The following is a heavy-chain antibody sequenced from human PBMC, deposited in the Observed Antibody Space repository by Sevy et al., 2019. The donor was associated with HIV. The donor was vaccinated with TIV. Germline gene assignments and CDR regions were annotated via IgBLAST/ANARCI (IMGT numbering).Heavy chain of an antibody. J-gene: IGHJ4*02. Sequence: SETLSLTCTVSGGSITSLYWNWIRQPPGKGLEWIANIYYNGHINYNPSLRSRVTLSLNTSKNHFSLRLSSVTAADTAMDDCAGENAWGRGYSWGQGTLVTVSS. CDR1: GGSITSLY. CDR2: IYYNGHI. D-gene: IGHD1-26*01. CDR3: AGENAWGRGYS. V-gene: IGHV4-59*08.